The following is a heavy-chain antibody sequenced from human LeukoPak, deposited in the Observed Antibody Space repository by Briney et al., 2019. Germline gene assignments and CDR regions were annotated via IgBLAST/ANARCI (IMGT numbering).Heavy chain of an antibody. CDR1: GGSISSYY. V-gene: IGHV4-59*01. J-gene: IGHJ6*02. Sequence: SETLSLTCTVSGGSISSYYWTWIRQPPGKGLEWIGYIDYSGSTKYSPSLKSRVTISVTTSKNQFSLRLKSVTAADTAVYYCVRGRKEYRLLPGGTRNEYYGMDVWGQGTTVTVSS. CDR2: IDYSGST. CDR3: VRGRKEYRLLPGGTRNEYYGMDV. D-gene: IGHD2-2*01.